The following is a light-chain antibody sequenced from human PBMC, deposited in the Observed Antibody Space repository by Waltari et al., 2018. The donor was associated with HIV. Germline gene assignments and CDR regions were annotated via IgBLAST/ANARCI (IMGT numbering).Light chain of an antibody. J-gene: IGLJ3*02. CDR2: DVD. CDR1: DTAFALSKF. CDR3: ASFTGDDNTVM. Sequence: AVTQPASVSGLPGQSTTLSCTGDDTAFALSKFVSWYQQHSGKPPRLILYDVDSRASGVSDRVSGSMSGNTASLTISGLRAEDEGHYYCASFTGDDNTVMFGGGTEVTVL. V-gene: IGLV2-14*03.